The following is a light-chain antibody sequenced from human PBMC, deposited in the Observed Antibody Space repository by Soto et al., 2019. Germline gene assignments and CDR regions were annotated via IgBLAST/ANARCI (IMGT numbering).Light chain of an antibody. CDR1: QSVRTK. CDR2: GAS. Sequence: EIVMTQSPDTLYVSPGEGATLSCRASQSVRTKLAWYQQKAGQAPRLLIYGASTRATGIPDRFSGSGSGTEFTLTISSLQSEDFAVYYCQQYNSWPPIPFGQGTRLEI. V-gene: IGKV3-15*01. CDR3: QQYNSWPPIP. J-gene: IGKJ5*01.